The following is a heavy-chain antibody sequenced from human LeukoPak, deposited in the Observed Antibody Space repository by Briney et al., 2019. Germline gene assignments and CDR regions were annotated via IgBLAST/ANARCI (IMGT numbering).Heavy chain of an antibody. Sequence: GGSLRLSCAASGFTASTNYMSWVRQAPGKGLEWVSVIYSGGRTYYADSVKGRFTISRDNSKDTLYLQMNSLRAEDTAVYYCARESNSGYYLSYWGQGTLVTVSS. CDR3: ARESNSGYYLSY. J-gene: IGHJ4*02. D-gene: IGHD3-22*01. V-gene: IGHV3-66*01. CDR2: IYSGGRT. CDR1: GFTASTNY.